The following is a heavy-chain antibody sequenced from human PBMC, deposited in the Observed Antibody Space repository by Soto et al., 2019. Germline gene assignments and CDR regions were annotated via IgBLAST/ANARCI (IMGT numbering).Heavy chain of an antibody. D-gene: IGHD6-13*01. CDR3: VREQQLVRPLDY. CDR2: ISGSGGST. CDR1: GFTFSSYA. Sequence: GGSLRLSCAASGFTFSSYAMGWVRQAPGKGLEWVSAISGSGGSTYYADSVKGRFTISRDNSKNTLYLQMNSLRAEDTAVYYCVREQQLVRPLDYWGQGTLVTVSS. J-gene: IGHJ4*02. V-gene: IGHV3-23*01.